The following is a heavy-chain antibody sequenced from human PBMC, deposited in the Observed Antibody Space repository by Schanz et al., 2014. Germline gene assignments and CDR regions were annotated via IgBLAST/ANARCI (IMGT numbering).Heavy chain of an antibody. D-gene: IGHD2-15*01. J-gene: IGHJ4*02. V-gene: IGHV3-30*19. Sequence: QVQMVESGGGVVQPGRSLRLSCAASGFAFSVYGMHWVRQAPGKGPEWVAVIWSDGSNKYYADSVKGRFTISRDNSKNTLYLQMNTLRAEDTAVYYCARDRRYCSGGSCLTFDYWGQGTLVTVSS. CDR1: GFAFSVYG. CDR2: IWSDGSNK. CDR3: ARDRRYCSGGSCLTFDY.